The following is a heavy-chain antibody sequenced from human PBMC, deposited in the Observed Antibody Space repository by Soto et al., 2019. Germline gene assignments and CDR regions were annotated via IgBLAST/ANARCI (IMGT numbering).Heavy chain of an antibody. V-gene: IGHV4-34*01. J-gene: IGHJ3*02. D-gene: IGHD3-16*02. CDR1: GGSFSGYY. CDR3: ARGLYDYVWGSYRHLDAFDI. CDR2: INHSGST. Sequence: QVQLQQWGAGLLKPSETLSLTCAVYGGSFSGYYWSWIRQPPGKGLEWIGEINHSGSTNYNPSLKSRVTISVDTSKNQFSLKLSSVTAADTAVYYCARGLYDYVWGSYRHLDAFDIWGQGTMVTVSS.